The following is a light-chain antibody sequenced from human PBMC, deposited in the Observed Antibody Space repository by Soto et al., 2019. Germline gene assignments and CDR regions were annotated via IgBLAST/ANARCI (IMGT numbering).Light chain of an antibody. CDR3: KNGYVAQYN. CDR1: HDINVY. CDR2: SAY. V-gene: IGKV1-39*01. J-gene: IGKJ1*01. Sequence: IQLTPSPSSLSASVCATVTITCRSSHDINVYSNWYQQKPGEVHKLIIYSAYSLHSGVKSRFTGSGSETDFTLTIRSMQPEDFATYYCKNGYVAQYNVGKGTEVDI.